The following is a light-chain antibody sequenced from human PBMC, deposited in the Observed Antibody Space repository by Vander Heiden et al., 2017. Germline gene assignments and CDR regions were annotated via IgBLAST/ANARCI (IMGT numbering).Light chain of an antibody. CDR1: QSVRSH. CDR2: DTS. Sequence: IVMTQSPATLSVSPGERATLSCRASQSVRSHLAWYQQKPGQAPRLLIYDTSTRATGVPAWFSGSGSETEFTLTISSLQSEDLAVYYCQQYYNWWTFGQGTKVELK. V-gene: IGKV3-15*01. J-gene: IGKJ1*01. CDR3: QQYYNWWT.